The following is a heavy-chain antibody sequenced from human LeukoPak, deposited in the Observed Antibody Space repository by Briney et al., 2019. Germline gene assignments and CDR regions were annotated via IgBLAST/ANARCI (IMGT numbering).Heavy chain of an antibody. J-gene: IGHJ4*02. V-gene: IGHV3-21*01. D-gene: IGHD2-2*01. CDR3: TRDSYCSSTSCYRGHFDS. CDR1: GFTFSIYS. Sequence: GGSLRLSCAASGFTFSIYSMNWVRQAPGKGLEWVSSISTSSTYIDYADSMKGRFTISRDNAKKSLYLQMNSLRAEDTAVYYCTRDSYCSSTSCYRGHFDSWGQGTLVTVSS. CDR2: ISTSSTYI.